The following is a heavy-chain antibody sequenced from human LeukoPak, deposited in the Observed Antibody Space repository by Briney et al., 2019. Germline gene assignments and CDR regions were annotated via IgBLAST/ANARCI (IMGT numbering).Heavy chain of an antibody. D-gene: IGHD3-9*01. Sequence: GGSLRLSCAASGFTFSSYGMHWVRQAPGKGREWVAVIWYDGSNKYYADSVKGRFTISRDNSKNTLYLQMNSLRAEDTAVYYCARGFDWPQPFDYWGQGTLVTVSS. J-gene: IGHJ4*02. CDR1: GFTFSSYG. CDR3: ARGFDWPQPFDY. V-gene: IGHV3-33*01. CDR2: IWYDGSNK.